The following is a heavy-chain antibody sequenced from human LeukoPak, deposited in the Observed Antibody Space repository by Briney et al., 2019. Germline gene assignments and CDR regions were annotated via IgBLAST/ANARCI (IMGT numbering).Heavy chain of an antibody. CDR3: ARAYCYDPPSAFDI. CDR2: VYYSGST. D-gene: IGHD3-22*01. CDR1: GGSISSYY. Sequence: SETLSLTCTVSGGSISSYYWSWIRQPPGKGLEWIGYVYYSGSTNYNPSLKSRVTISVDTSKNQFSLKLSSVTAADTAVYYCARAYCYDPPSAFDIWGQGTMVTVSS. J-gene: IGHJ3*02. V-gene: IGHV4-59*01.